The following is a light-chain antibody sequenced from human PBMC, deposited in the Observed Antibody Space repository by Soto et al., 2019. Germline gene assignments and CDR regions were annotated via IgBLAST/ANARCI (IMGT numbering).Light chain of an antibody. J-gene: IGKJ1*01. V-gene: IGKV3-15*01. CDR2: GAT. CDR1: QSVSIL. CDR3: QQYNNRPRT. Sequence: VRRRSRATLCVPPEERATLTGRASQSVSILLAWYQQKPGQAPRLLIHGATTRATGIPARFSGSGSGTEFTLTISSLQSEDFAVYYCQQYNNRPRTFGQGTKVDIK.